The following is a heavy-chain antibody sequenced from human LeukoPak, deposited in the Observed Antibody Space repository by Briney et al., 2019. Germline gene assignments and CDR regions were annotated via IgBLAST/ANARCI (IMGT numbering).Heavy chain of an antibody. CDR3: ARVSIYYDSSGYRVPFDY. J-gene: IGHJ4*02. CDR1: GGSISSSSYY. D-gene: IGHD3-22*01. Sequence: SETLSLTCTVSGGSISSSSYYWGWIRQPPGKGLEWIGSIYYSGSTYYNPSLKSRVTISVDTSKNQFSQKLSSVTAADTAVYYCARVSIYYDSSGYRVPFDYWGQGTLVTVSS. CDR2: IYYSGST. V-gene: IGHV4-39*07.